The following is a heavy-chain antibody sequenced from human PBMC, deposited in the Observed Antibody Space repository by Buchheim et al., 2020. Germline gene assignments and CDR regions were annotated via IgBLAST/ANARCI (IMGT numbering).Heavy chain of an antibody. J-gene: IGHJ4*02. Sequence: QVQLQESGPGLVKPSETLSLTCTVSGGSISSYYWSWIRQPPGKGLEWIGYIYYSGSTNYNPSLKSRVTISVDTSKNQFSLKLSSATAADTAVYYCASIYDSSASYWGQGTL. CDR3: ASIYDSSASY. CDR1: GGSISSYY. D-gene: IGHD3-22*01. CDR2: IYYSGST. V-gene: IGHV4-59*01.